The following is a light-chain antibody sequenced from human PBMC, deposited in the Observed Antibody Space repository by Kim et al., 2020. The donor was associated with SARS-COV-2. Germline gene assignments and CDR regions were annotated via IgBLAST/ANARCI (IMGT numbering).Light chain of an antibody. V-gene: IGLV2-14*03. Sequence: QSALTQPASVSGSPGQSITISCTGTSSDVGAYKYVSWYQQHPGKAPKLMIYDVSNRPSGVSNRFSGSKSGNTASLTISGLQAEDEADYYCSSYTSSNNRVFGGGTQLTVL. CDR3: SSYTSSNNRV. J-gene: IGLJ3*02. CDR1: SSDVGAYKY. CDR2: DVS.